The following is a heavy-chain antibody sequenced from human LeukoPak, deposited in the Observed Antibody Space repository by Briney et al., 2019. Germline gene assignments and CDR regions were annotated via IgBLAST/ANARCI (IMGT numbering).Heavy chain of an antibody. D-gene: IGHD3-10*01. J-gene: IGHJ4*02. Sequence: SETLSLTCTVSGGSISSSSYYWNWIRQPPGKGLEWIGLIYYSGITSYNPSLKSRVTISVDTSRGQFSLKLSSVTAADTAVYYCARDGGYGSGSSYYNYWGQGTLVTVSS. CDR2: IYYSGIT. CDR1: GGSISSSSYY. CDR3: ARDGGYGSGSSYYNY. V-gene: IGHV4-39*07.